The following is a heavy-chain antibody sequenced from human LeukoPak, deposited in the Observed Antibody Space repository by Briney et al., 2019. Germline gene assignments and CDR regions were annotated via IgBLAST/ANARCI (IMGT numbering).Heavy chain of an antibody. V-gene: IGHV3-33*01. Sequence: GRSLRLSCAASGFTSSSYGMHWVRQAPGKGLEWVAVIWYDGSNKYYADSVKGRFTISRDNSKNTLYLQMNSLRAEDTAVYYYARDRLNEQQLVYKPAHYYYYYGMDVWGQGTTVTVSS. CDR1: GFTSSSYG. CDR3: ARDRLNEQQLVYKPAHYYYYYGMDV. J-gene: IGHJ6*02. CDR2: IWYDGSNK. D-gene: IGHD6-6*01.